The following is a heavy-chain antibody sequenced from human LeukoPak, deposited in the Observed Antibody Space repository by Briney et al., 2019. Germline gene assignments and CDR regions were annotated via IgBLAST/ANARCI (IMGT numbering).Heavy chain of an antibody. V-gene: IGHV3-30*02. J-gene: IGHJ5*02. CDR3: AKGGYYYNWFDP. Sequence: PGGSLRLSCAASGFTFSSYGMHLVRQAPGKGLEWVAFIQYEGTNKYYADSVKGRFTISRDNSKNTLYLQMNSLRAEDTAVYYCAKGGYYYNWFDPWGQGTLVTVSS. CDR1: GFTFSSYG. D-gene: IGHD3-22*01. CDR2: IQYEGTNK.